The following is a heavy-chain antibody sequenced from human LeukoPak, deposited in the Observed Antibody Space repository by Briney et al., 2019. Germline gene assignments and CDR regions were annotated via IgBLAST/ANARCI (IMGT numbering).Heavy chain of an antibody. Sequence: GGSLRLSCAASRFTFSSYAMHWVRQAPGKGLEWVAVISYDGSNKYYADSVKGRFTISRDNSKNTLYLQMNSLRAEDTAVYYCARDQKDDWLTIFGVGGLNYYGMDVWGQGTTVTVSS. CDR1: RFTFSSYA. CDR3: ARDQKDDWLTIFGVGGLNYYGMDV. D-gene: IGHD3-3*01. CDR2: ISYDGSNK. V-gene: IGHV3-30-3*01. J-gene: IGHJ6*02.